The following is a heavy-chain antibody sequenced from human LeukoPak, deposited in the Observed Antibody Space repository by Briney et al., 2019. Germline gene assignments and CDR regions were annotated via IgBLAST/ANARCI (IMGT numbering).Heavy chain of an antibody. CDR1: GFTFSSYW. CDR2: ISWNSGTI. CDR3: AKDVSLGYCSGGSCSAHFDY. J-gene: IGHJ4*02. Sequence: GGSLRLSCAASGFTFSSYWMHWVRQAPGKGLVWVSGISWNSGTIGYADSVKGRFTISRDNAKNSLFLQMNSLRPEDMASYYCAKDVSLGYCSGGSCSAHFDYWGQGTLVTVSS. V-gene: IGHV3-9*03. D-gene: IGHD2-15*01.